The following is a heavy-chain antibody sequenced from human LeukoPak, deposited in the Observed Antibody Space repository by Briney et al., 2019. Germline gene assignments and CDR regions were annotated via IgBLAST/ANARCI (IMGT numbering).Heavy chain of an antibody. J-gene: IGHJ4*02. D-gene: IGHD2-2*01. CDR1: GFTFSSYG. CDR2: ISYDGSNK. Sequence: GGSLRLSCAASGFTFSSYGMHWVRQAPGKGLEWVAVISYDGSNKYYADSVKGRFTISRDNSENTLYLQMNSLRAEDTAVYYCAKDKGLDVVYPAGLDYWGQGTLVTVSS. CDR3: AKDKGLDVVYPAGLDY. V-gene: IGHV3-30*18.